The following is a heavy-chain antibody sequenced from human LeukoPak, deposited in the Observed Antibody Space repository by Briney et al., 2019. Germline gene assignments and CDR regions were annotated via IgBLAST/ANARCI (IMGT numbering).Heavy chain of an antibody. CDR3: AHDTRGSIVVDYWDAFDI. D-gene: IGHD3-22*01. J-gene: IGHJ3*02. V-gene: IGHV3-30*03. CDR1: VFTFISYG. CDR2: ISYDGSNK. Sequence: GGSLRLSCAASVFTFISYGMHWVRQAPGKGLEWVAVISYDGSNKYYADSVKGRFTISRDNSKNTLYLQMNSLRAEDTAVYYCAHDTRGSIVVDYWDAFDIWGQGTMVTVSS.